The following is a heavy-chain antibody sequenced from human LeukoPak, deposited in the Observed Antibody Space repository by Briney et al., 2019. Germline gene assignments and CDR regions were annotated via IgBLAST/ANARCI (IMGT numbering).Heavy chain of an antibody. V-gene: IGHV4-4*07. CDR1: GGSISSYY. CDR2: IYTSGST. J-gene: IGHJ6*03. D-gene: IGHD2-2*02. CDR3: ARELYCSSTSCYTAVDYYYYYMDV. Sequence: SSETLSLTCTVSGGSISSYYWSWIRQPAGKGLEWIGRIYTSGSTNYNPSLKSRVTMSVDTSKNQFSLKLSSVTAADTAVYYCARELYCSSTSCYTAVDYYYYYMDVWSKGTTVTVSS.